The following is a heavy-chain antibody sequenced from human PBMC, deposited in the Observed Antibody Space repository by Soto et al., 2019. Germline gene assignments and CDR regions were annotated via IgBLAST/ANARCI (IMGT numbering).Heavy chain of an antibody. CDR3: AKDQNWDYPWNWFDP. Sequence: EVQLLESGGGLVQPGGSLRLSCVASGFTFSSYAMSWVRQAPGKGLEWVSGISGGGGNTYYADSVKGRFTISRDNSKNTLYLQMNSLRAEDTAVYYCAKDQNWDYPWNWFDPCGQGTLVTVSS. CDR2: ISGGGGNT. D-gene: IGHD1-7*01. V-gene: IGHV3-23*01. CDR1: GFTFSSYA. J-gene: IGHJ5*02.